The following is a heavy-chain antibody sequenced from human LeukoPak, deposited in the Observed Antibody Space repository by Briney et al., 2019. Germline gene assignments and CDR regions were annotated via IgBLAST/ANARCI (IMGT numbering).Heavy chain of an antibody. Sequence: PGGTLRLSCAASGFTFSSYGMSWVRQASGKGLEWVSAISGSGGSTYYADSVKGRFTISRDNSKNTLYLQMNSLRAEDTAVYYCAVLRMYDAFDIWGQGTMVTVSS. CDR2: ISGSGGST. D-gene: IGHD3-3*01. V-gene: IGHV3-23*01. CDR1: GFTFSSYG. CDR3: AVLRMYDAFDI. J-gene: IGHJ3*02.